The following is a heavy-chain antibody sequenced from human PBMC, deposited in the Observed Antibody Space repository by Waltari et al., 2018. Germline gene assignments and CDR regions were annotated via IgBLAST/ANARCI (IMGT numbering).Heavy chain of an antibody. J-gene: IGHJ4*02. V-gene: IGHV4-4*02. CDR3: ARDRGRGLYLDT. Sequence: GTLSLICAVSGDSMNYWWSWVRQPPGKGLEWIGQVLGSGRTNYNPSFASRVTISLDTSTHQFALKMTSATAADTALYYCARDRGRGLYLDTWGQGILVIVSP. CDR2: VLGSGRT. CDR1: GDSMNYW. D-gene: IGHD2-15*01.